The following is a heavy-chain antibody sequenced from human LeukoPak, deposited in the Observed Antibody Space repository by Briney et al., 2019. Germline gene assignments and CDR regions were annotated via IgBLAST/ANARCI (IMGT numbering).Heavy chain of an antibody. CDR3: ASLGNWNYGYFVY. CDR2: ISYDGSNK. V-gene: IGHV3-30*03. J-gene: IGHJ4*02. CDR1: GFTFSSYG. Sequence: PGGSLRLSCAASGFTFSSYGMHWVRQAPGKGLEWVAVISYDGSNKYYADSVKGRFTISRDNSKNTLYLQMNSLRAEDTAVYYCASLGNWNYGYFVYWGQGTLVTVSS. D-gene: IGHD1-7*01.